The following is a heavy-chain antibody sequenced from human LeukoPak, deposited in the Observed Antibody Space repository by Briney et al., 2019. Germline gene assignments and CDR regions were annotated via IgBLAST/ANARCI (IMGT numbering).Heavy chain of an antibody. CDR3: ARGGAYCGGDCYPEFDY. D-gene: IGHD2-21*02. Sequence: GGSLRLSCVASGFSFSSYEMSWVRQAPGKGLEWVSYISSSGATIYYADSVKGRFTISRDNAKNSLSLQMYRLRDDDTAVYYCARGGAYCGGDCYPEFDYWGQGTLVTASS. J-gene: IGHJ4*02. CDR1: GFSFSSYE. CDR2: ISSSGATI. V-gene: IGHV3-48*03.